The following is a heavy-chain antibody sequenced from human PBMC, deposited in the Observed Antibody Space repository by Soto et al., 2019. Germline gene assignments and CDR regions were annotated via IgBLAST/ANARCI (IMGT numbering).Heavy chain of an antibody. CDR1: GFTFSSYA. J-gene: IGHJ4*02. D-gene: IGHD5-12*01. V-gene: IGHV3-23*01. CDR3: AKRIMATIGHFDS. Sequence: GGSLRLSCAASGFTFSSYAMSWVRQAPGKGLEWVSSISGIGHSTHYADSVNGRFTISRDNSKNTLFLQMSSLRAEDTAVYYCAKRIMATIGHFDSWGQGTLVTVSS. CDR2: ISGIGHST.